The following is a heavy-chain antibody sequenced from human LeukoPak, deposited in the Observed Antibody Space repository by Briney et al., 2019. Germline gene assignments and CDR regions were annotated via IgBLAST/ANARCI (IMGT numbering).Heavy chain of an antibody. V-gene: IGHV3-23*01. D-gene: IGHD1-26*01. Sequence: GGSLRLSCAASGFTFSSYAMSWVRQAPGKGLEWVSAISGSGGSTYYADSVKGRFTISRDNSKNTLYLQMNTLRAEDTAIYYCAKDRTVGASYWYFDLWGRGTLVIVSS. CDR1: GFTFSSYA. CDR3: AKDRTVGASYWYFDL. CDR2: ISGSGGST. J-gene: IGHJ2*01.